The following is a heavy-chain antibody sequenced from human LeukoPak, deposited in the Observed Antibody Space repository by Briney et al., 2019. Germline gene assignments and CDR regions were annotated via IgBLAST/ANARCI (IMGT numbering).Heavy chain of an antibody. CDR2: LNPNNGTT. Sequence: GASVTVSCTPSGYTFTSFDINWVRQAPGQGLEGMGYLNPNNGTTGYAQKFQGRVTLTRDTSRGTAYMEVNSLKSDDTAIYFCARAFYSSSSGGGNYFDYWGLGTMVTVSS. V-gene: IGHV1-8*01. D-gene: IGHD6-6*01. J-gene: IGHJ4*01. CDR1: GYTFTSFD. CDR3: ARAFYSSSSGGGNYFDY.